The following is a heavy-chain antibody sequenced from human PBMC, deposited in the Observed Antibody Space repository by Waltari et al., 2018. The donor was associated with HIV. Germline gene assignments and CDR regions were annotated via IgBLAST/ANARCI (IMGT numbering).Heavy chain of an antibody. Sequence: EVQLVESGGGLVKPGGSLRLSCAASGFTFSSYSMNWVRQAPGKGLEWVSSISSSSSYIYYADSVKGRVTISRDNAKNSLYLQMNSLRAEDTAVYYCARGGGIAARPFDYWGQGTLVTVSS. CDR1: GFTFSSYS. CDR2: ISSSSSYI. V-gene: IGHV3-21*01. CDR3: ARGGGIAARPFDY. D-gene: IGHD6-6*01. J-gene: IGHJ4*02.